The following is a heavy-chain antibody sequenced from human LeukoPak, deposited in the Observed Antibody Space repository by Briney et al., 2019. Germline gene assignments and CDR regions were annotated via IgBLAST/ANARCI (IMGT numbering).Heavy chain of an antibody. D-gene: IGHD5-18*01. CDR1: GYTLTELS. J-gene: IGHJ4*02. CDR3: AGGDTAMVIGY. Sequence: GASVKVSCKVSGYTLTELSMHWVRQAPGQGLEWMGWINPNSGGTNYAQKFQGRVTMTRDTSISTAYMELSRLRSDDTAVYYCAGGDTAMVIGYWGQGTLVTVSS. V-gene: IGHV1-2*02. CDR2: INPNSGGT.